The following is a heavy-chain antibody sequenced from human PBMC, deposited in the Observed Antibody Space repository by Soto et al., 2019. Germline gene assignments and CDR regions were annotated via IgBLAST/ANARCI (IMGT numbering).Heavy chain of an antibody. CDR3: AREDRDRETGLVPSAIDGMDV. V-gene: IGHV1-69*13. Sequence: GASLKVSCNASGGTFSSYAISWVLQAPGQGLEWMGGIIPIFGTANYAQKFQGRVTITADESTSTAYMELSSLRSEDTAVYYCAREDRDRETGLVPSAIDGMDVWGQGTTFTVSS. CDR2: IIPIFGTA. D-gene: IGHD2-2*01. J-gene: IGHJ6*02. CDR1: GGTFSSYA.